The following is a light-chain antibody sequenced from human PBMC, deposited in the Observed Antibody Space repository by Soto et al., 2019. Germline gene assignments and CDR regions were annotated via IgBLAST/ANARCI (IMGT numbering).Light chain of an antibody. CDR2: AAS. CDR1: QSVSSTK. V-gene: IGKV3-20*01. Sequence: EIVLTQSPGTLSLSPGERATLSCRASQSVSSTKLAWYQQKPGQAPRLLIYAASSRAAGIPDRFSGSGSATDFTLTISSLQSEDFAVYYCQQYNNWPTFGQGTRLEIK. CDR3: QQYNNWPT. J-gene: IGKJ5*01.